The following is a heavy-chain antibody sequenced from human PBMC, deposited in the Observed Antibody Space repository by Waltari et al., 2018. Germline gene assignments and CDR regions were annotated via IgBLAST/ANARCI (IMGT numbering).Heavy chain of an antibody. CDR1: GFTFSSYW. D-gene: IGHD6-19*01. V-gene: IGHV3-74*01. Sequence: EVQLVESGGGLVQPGGSLRLSCAASGFTFSSYWMHWVRQAPGKGLVWVSRINSEWSSTSYADSVKGRFTISRDNAKNTLYLQMNSLRAEDTAVYYCARVYPAVAGPSGGYWGQGTLVTVSS. CDR2: INSEWSST. J-gene: IGHJ4*02. CDR3: ARVYPAVAGPSGGY.